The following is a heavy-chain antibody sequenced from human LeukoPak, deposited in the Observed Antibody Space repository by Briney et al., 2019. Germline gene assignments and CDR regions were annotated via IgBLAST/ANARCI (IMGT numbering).Heavy chain of an antibody. Sequence: SVKVSCKASGGTFSSYAVSWVRQAPGQGLEWMGRIIPILGIANYAQKFQGRVTITADKSTSTAYMELSSLRSEDTAVYYCARSSSYGSSHYFDYWGQGTLVTVSS. J-gene: IGHJ4*02. CDR3: ARSSSYGSSHYFDY. CDR2: IIPILGIA. CDR1: GGTFSSYA. D-gene: IGHD3-10*01. V-gene: IGHV1-69*04.